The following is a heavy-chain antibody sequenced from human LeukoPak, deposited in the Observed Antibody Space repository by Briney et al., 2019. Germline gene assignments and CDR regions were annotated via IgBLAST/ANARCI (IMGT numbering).Heavy chain of an antibody. CDR2: ISAYNGNT. CDR3: ARDDTIFGVVTPVDY. D-gene: IGHD3-3*01. J-gene: IGHJ4*02. V-gene: IGHV1-18*01. CDR1: GYTFTSYG. Sequence: ASVKVSCKASGYTFTSYGISWERQAPGQGLEWMGWISAYNGNTNYAQKLQGRVTMTTDTSTSTAYMELRSLRSDDTAVYYCARDDTIFGVVTPVDYWGQGTLVTVSS.